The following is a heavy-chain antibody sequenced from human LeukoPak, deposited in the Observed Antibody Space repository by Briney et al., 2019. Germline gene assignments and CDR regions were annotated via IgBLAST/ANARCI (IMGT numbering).Heavy chain of an antibody. Sequence: ASVKVSCKVSGYTLTELSMDWVRQGPGKGLERMGGFDPEDGETIYAQKFQGRVTMTEHTSTDTAYMQLSSLRSEDTAVYYCATVSLWVGSAFDIWGQGTMVTVSS. D-gene: IGHD1-26*01. V-gene: IGHV1-24*01. CDR2: FDPEDGET. CDR1: GYTLTELS. CDR3: ATVSLWVGSAFDI. J-gene: IGHJ3*02.